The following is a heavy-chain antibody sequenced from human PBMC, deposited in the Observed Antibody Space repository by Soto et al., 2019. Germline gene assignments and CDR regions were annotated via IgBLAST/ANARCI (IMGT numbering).Heavy chain of an antibody. CDR3: AKAPKRGLAVTLEIYYYMDV. J-gene: IGHJ6*03. CDR2: ISYDGSNK. CDR1: GFTFSSYG. Sequence: GGSLRLSCAASGFTFSSYGMHWVRQAPGKGLEWVAVISYDGSNKYYADSVKGRFTISRDNSKNTLYLQMNSLRAEDTAVYYCAKAPKRGLAVTLEIYYYMDVWGKGTTVTVSS. D-gene: IGHD3-10*01. V-gene: IGHV3-30*18.